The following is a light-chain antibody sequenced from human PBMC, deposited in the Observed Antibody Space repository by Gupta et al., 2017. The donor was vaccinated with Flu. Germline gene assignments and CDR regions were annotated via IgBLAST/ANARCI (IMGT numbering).Light chain of an antibody. J-gene: IGLJ2*01. CDR3: SSDTLTNTVVV. CDR1: SSDVGGHDY. V-gene: IGLV2-14*01. CDR2: EVS. Sequence: IAISSTGTSSDVGGHDYVSWYQQRPGKAPELMIFEVSRRRSGISDRFSGSKSGNTASMTISGLQAEADAYYYCSSDTLTNTVVVFGGGTKLTVL.